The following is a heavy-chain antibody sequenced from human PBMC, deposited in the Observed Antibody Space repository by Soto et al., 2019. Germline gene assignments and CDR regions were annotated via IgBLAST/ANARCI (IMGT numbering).Heavy chain of an antibody. Sequence: LRLSCAASGFTFDDYAMHWVRQAPGKGLEWVSGISWNSGSIGYADSVKGRFTISRDNAKNSLYLQMNSLRAEDTALYYCAKDRDMVRGLDDAFDIWGQGTMVTVSS. CDR3: AKDRDMVRGLDDAFDI. D-gene: IGHD3-10*01. CDR2: ISWNSGSI. CDR1: GFTFDDYA. J-gene: IGHJ3*02. V-gene: IGHV3-9*01.